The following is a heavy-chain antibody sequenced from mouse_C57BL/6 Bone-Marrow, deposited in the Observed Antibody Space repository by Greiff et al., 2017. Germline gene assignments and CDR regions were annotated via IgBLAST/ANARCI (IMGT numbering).Heavy chain of an antibody. CDR1: GFNIKDDS. CDR2: IDPENGDT. J-gene: IGHJ4*01. V-gene: IGHV14-4*01. Sequence: EVQLQQSGAELVRPGASVKLSCTASGFNIKDDSMHWVKQRPEQGLEWIGWIDPENGDTEYASKFQGKATITADTSSNTAYLQLSSLPAEDTAVYYCTTYAMDYWVQGTSVTGSS. CDR3: TTYAMDY.